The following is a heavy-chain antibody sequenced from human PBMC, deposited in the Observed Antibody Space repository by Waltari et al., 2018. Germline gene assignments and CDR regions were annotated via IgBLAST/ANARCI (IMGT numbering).Heavy chain of an antibody. CDR2: ISYDGSNK. V-gene: IGHV3-30*18. CDR3: AKDRGYYYDSSTDY. J-gene: IGHJ4*02. CDR1: GFTFSSYG. Sequence: QVQLVESGGGVVQPGRSLRLSCAASGFTFSSYGMHWVRQAPGEGLEWVAVISYDGSNKYYADSVKGRFTISRDNSKNTLYLQMNSLRPDDTAVYYCAKDRGYYYDSSTDYWGQGTLVTVSS. D-gene: IGHD3-22*01.